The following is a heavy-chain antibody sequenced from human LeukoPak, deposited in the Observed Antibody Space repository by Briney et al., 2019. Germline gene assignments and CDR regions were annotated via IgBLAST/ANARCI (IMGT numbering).Heavy chain of an antibody. Sequence: PSETLSLTCTVSGGSISSYYWSWIRQPPGRGLEWIGYIYYSGSTCYNPSLKSRDTISVDTSKNQFSLKLTSVTAADTAVYYCARLSGSPHPPFDYWGQGTLVTVSS. V-gene: IGHV4-59*08. D-gene: IGHD1-26*01. CDR1: GGSISSYY. J-gene: IGHJ4*02. CDR2: IYYSGST. CDR3: ARLSGSPHPPFDY.